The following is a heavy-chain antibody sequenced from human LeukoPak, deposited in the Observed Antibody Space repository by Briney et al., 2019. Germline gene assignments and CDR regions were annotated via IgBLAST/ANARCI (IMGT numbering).Heavy chain of an antibody. V-gene: IGHV3-30*03. CDR1: GFTFSSYG. Sequence: GGSLRLSCAASGFTFSSYGMHWVRQAPGKGLEWVAVISYDGSNKYFADSVKGRFTISRDNSKNTLYLQMNSLRAEDTAVYYCARAGVDIVVVPASVDYYYMDVWGKGTTVTVSS. CDR3: ARAGVDIVVVPASVDYYYMDV. D-gene: IGHD2-2*01. J-gene: IGHJ6*03. CDR2: ISYDGSNK.